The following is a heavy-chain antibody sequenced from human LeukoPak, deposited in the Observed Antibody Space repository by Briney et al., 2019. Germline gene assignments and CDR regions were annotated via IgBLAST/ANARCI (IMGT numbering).Heavy chain of an antibody. V-gene: IGHV4-59*12. Sequence: SETLSLTCTVSGGSISSYYWSWIRQPPGKGLEWIGYIYYSGSTNYNPSLKSRVTISVDTSKNQFSLKLSSVTAADTAVYYCARDRYYYDSSGYYYAYWGQGTLVTVSS. D-gene: IGHD3-22*01. CDR1: GGSISSYY. J-gene: IGHJ4*02. CDR3: ARDRYYYDSSGYYYAY. CDR2: IYYSGST.